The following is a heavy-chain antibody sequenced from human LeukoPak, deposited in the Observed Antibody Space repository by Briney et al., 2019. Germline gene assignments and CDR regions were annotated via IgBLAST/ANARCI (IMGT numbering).Heavy chain of an antibody. Sequence: ASVKVSCKASGYTFTSYGISWVRQAPGQGLEWMGWISAYNGNTNYAQKLQGRVTMTTDTSTSTAYMELRSLRSDDTAVYYCARESIWGSYRHDAFDVWGQGTMVTVSS. D-gene: IGHD3-16*02. CDR2: ISAYNGNT. V-gene: IGHV1-18*01. CDR1: GYTFTSYG. J-gene: IGHJ3*01. CDR3: ARESIWGSYRHDAFDV.